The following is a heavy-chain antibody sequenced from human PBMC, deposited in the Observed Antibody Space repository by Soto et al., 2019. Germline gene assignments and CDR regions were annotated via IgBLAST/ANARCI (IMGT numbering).Heavy chain of an antibody. CDR1: GFTFSNAW. CDR3: NTDYGGNSGGYYYSYGMDV. Sequence: GGSLRLSCAASGFTFSNAWMSWVRQAPGKGLEWVGRIKSKTDGGTTDYDAPGKGRFTISRDDSKNTLYVQMNSLKTEDTAVYYCNTDYGGNSGGYYYSYGMDVGGQGTTVTVSS. V-gene: IGHV3-15*01. D-gene: IGHD4-17*01. J-gene: IGHJ6*01. CDR2: IKSKTDGGTT.